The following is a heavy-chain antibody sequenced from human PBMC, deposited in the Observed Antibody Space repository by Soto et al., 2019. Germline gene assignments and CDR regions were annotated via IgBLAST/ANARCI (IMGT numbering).Heavy chain of an antibody. CDR3: AHRGYGDYPRDNWFDP. J-gene: IGHJ5*02. CDR2: IYWNEDK. CDR1: GFSLKTGGAG. Sequence: KESGPPLVKPTETLTLTCTFSGFSLKTGGAGVGWIRQPPGKALEWLALIYWNEDKRYSPSLKSRLTITKDTSKNQVVLTMTNMDPVDTATYYCAHRGYGDYPRDNWFDPWGQGTLVTVSS. D-gene: IGHD4-17*01. V-gene: IGHV2-5*01.